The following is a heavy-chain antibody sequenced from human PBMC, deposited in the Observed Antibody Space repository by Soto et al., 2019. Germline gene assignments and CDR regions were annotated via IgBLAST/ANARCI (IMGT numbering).Heavy chain of an antibody. J-gene: IGHJ6*02. CDR3: ARHGQWLVTGYYYYGMDV. Sequence: QVQLQESGPGLVKPSETLSLTCTVSGGSISSYYWSWIRQPPEKGLEWIGYIYYSGSTNYNPSLKSRVTISVDTSKKQFSLKLSSVTAADTAVYYCARHGQWLVTGYYYYGMDVWGQGTTVTVSS. CDR1: GGSISSYY. V-gene: IGHV4-59*08. D-gene: IGHD6-19*01. CDR2: IYYSGST.